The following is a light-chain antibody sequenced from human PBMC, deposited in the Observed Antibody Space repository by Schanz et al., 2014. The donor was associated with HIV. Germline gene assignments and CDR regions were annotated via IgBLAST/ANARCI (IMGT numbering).Light chain of an antibody. CDR1: SSNIGNYNL. CDR2: EVR. Sequence: QSALTQPASVSGSPGQSITISCSGASSNIGNYNLVSWFQHHPGEAPKIVIFEVRQRPSGVSGRFSGSKSGNTASLTISGLQPEDEAEYFCCSYAGTTTHWIFGGGTKLPS. CDR3: CSYAGTTTHWI. V-gene: IGLV2-23*02. J-gene: IGLJ2*01.